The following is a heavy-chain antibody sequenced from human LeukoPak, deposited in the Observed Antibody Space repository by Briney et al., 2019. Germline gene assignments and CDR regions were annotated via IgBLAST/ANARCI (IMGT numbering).Heavy chain of an antibody. J-gene: IGHJ4*02. D-gene: IGHD3-22*01. CDR2: ISYDGSNK. CDR3: ASQYYYDSSGYSFDY. Sequence: GGSLRLSCAASGFTFRNYYMHWVRQAPGKGLEWVAVISYDGSNKYYADSVKGRFTISRDNSKNTLYLQMNSLRAEDTAVYYCASQYYYDSSGYSFDYWGQGTLVTVSS. V-gene: IGHV3-30-3*01. CDR1: GFTFRNYY.